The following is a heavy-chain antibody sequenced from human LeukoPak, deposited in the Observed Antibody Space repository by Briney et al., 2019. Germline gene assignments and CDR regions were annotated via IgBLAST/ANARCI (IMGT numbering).Heavy chain of an antibody. CDR2: IIPILGIA. CDR3: ASLYSYGS. J-gene: IGHJ3*01. Sequence: SVKVSCKASGGTFSSYTISWVRQAPGQGLEWVGRIIPILGIANYAQKFQGRVTITADKSTSTAYMELSSLRSEDTAVYYCASLYSYGSWGQGTMVTVSS. V-gene: IGHV1-69*02. CDR1: GGTFSSYT. D-gene: IGHD5-18*01.